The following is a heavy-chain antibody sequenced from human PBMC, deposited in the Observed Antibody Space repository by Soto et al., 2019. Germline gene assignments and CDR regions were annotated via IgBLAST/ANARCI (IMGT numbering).Heavy chain of an antibody. V-gene: IGHV3-15*01. J-gene: IGHJ4*02. Sequence: GSLRLSRVASGFNLSHTWMTWVRQAAGKGLEWVGRIKSKTDGGTADYAAPVKGRATISRDDSKNTVYLQMNSLKTEDTAVYYCTTGIYYDILTGYHNVAYWGQGALVTVSS. CDR1: GFNLSHTW. CDR2: IKSKTDGGTA. D-gene: IGHD3-9*01. CDR3: TTGIYYDILTGYHNVAY.